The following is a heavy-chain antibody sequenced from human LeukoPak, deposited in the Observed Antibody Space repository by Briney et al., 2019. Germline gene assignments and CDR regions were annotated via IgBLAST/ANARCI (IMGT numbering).Heavy chain of an antibody. CDR1: GFTFSSYA. Sequence: GSLRLSCAASGFTFSSYAMSWVRQPPGKGLEWIGEINHSGSTNYNPSLKSRVTISVDTSKNQFSLKLSSVTAADTAVYYCARGGYYYDYWGQGTLVTVSS. J-gene: IGHJ4*02. V-gene: IGHV4-34*01. CDR3: ARGGYYYDY. CDR2: INHSGST. D-gene: IGHD3-22*01.